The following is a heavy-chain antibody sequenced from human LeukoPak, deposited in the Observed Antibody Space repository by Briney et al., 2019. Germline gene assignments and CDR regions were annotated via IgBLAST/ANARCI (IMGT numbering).Heavy chain of an antibody. Sequence: GRSLRLSYAASGFTFDDYAMHWVRQAPGKGLEWVSGISWNSGSIGYADSVKGRFTISRDNAKNSLYLQMNSLRAEDTALYYCAKAGYNCSGGSCYSYWYFDLWGRGTLVTVSS. CDR1: GFTFDDYA. J-gene: IGHJ2*01. D-gene: IGHD2-15*01. V-gene: IGHV3-9*01. CDR2: ISWNSGSI. CDR3: AKAGYNCSGGSCYSYWYFDL.